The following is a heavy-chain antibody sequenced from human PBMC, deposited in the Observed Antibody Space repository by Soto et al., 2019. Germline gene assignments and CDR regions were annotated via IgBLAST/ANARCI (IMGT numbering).Heavy chain of an antibody. Sequence: GASVKVSCTASGGTFSSYAISWVRQAPGQGLEWMGGIVPIFGTANYAQKFQGRVTMTRDTSKSTAFMELSSLTSEDTAVYYCARGPRNWGVDYWGQGTLVTVSS. J-gene: IGHJ4*02. CDR1: GGTFSSYA. CDR2: IVPIFGTA. D-gene: IGHD7-27*01. CDR3: ARGPRNWGVDY. V-gene: IGHV1-69*05.